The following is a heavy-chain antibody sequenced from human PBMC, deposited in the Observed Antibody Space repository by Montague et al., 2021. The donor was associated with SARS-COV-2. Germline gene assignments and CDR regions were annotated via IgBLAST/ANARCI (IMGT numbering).Heavy chain of an antibody. J-gene: IGHJ4*02. Sequence: YNGHTYYNPSLQSRVTMLLDMSKNQFSLQLSSVTAADTAAYFCARDSSGYFKYDYWGQGTLVNVSS. D-gene: IGHD3-9*01. CDR3: ARDSSGYFKYDY. CDR2: YNGHT. V-gene: IGHV4-30-4*01.